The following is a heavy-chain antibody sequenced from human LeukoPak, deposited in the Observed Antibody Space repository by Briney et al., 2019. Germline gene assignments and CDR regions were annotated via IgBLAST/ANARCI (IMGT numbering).Heavy chain of an antibody. J-gene: IGHJ4*02. CDR2: ITGSSTYI. V-gene: IGHV3-21*01. CDR1: EFTFSRYT. CDR3: ARANDYIDY. Sequence: GGSPRLSCAASEFTFSRYTMNWVRQAPGKGLEWVSSITGSSTYIYYSDSVRGRFTISRDNANNSLYLQMSSLRVEDTAVYYCARANDYIDYWGRGVLVTVS.